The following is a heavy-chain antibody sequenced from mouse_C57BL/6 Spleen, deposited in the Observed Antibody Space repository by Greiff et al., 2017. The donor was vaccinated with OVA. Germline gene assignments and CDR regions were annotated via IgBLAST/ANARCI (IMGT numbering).Heavy chain of an antibody. Sequence: EVMLVESGGGLVQPGGSMKLSCVASGFTFSNYWMNWVRQSPEKGLEWVAQIRLKSDNYATHYAVSVKGRFTISRDDSKSSVYLQMNNLRAEDTGIYYCTTYDGYSWFAYWGQGTLVTVSA. CDR1: GFTFSNYW. CDR2: IRLKSDNYAT. CDR3: TTYDGYSWFAY. D-gene: IGHD2-3*01. V-gene: IGHV6-3*01. J-gene: IGHJ3*01.